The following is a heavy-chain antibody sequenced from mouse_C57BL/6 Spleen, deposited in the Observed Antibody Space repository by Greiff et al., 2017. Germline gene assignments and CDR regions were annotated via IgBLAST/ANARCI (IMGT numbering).Heavy chain of an antibody. Sequence: DVMLVESGGGLVKPGGSLKLSCAASGFTFSDYGMHWVRQAPEKGLEWVAYISSGSSTIYYADTVKGRFTISRDNAKNTLFLQMTSLRSEDTAMXYCARPYYYGSSSRYAMDYWGQGTSVTVSS. J-gene: IGHJ4*01. CDR2: ISSGSSTI. CDR3: ARPYYYGSSSRYAMDY. CDR1: GFTFSDYG. V-gene: IGHV5-17*01. D-gene: IGHD1-1*01.